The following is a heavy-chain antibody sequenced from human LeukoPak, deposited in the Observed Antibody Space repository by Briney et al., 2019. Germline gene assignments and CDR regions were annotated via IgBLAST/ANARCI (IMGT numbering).Heavy chain of an antibody. Sequence: GSLRLSFTASGFTFGDYAMSWVRPAPGKGLEWVGFIRSKAYGGTTEYAASVKGRFTISRDDSKSIAYLQMNSLKTEDTAVYYCTRDRIASSIFGVVISPPDYWGQGTLVTVSS. CDR3: TRDRIASSIFGVVISPPDY. CDR1: GFTFGDYA. D-gene: IGHD3-3*01. CDR2: IRSKAYGGTT. V-gene: IGHV3-49*04. J-gene: IGHJ4*02.